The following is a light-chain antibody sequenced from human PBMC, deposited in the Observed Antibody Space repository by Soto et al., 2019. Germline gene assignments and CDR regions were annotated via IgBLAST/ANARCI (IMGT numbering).Light chain of an antibody. CDR3: AAWDDSLSGSYV. J-gene: IGLJ1*01. Sequence: SALTQPPSASGTPGQRVTISCSGSSSNIGSNYVYWYQHLPETAPKLLIYKNNQRPSGVPDRFSGSKSDTSASLAISGLRSEDEADYHCAAWDDSLSGSYVFGTGTKVTVL. V-gene: IGLV1-47*01. CDR2: KNN. CDR1: SSNIGSNY.